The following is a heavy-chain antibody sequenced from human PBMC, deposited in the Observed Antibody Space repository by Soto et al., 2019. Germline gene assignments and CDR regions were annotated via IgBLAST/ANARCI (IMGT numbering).Heavy chain of an antibody. Sequence: EVQLVESGAGLVQPGGSLRLSCAASGFTFSSYWMLWVRQDPGKGLVWVSRINSDGSTTSYADSVKGRFTISRDNANNTLYLQMNSLRAEDTAVYYCARVNPGYSYVNYWGQGTLVTVSS. CDR1: GFTFSSYW. D-gene: IGHD5-18*01. CDR2: INSDGSTT. J-gene: IGHJ4*02. V-gene: IGHV3-74*01. CDR3: ARVNPGYSYVNY.